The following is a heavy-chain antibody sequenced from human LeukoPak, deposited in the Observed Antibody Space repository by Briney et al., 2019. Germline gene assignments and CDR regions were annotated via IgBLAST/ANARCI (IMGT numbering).Heavy chain of an antibody. Sequence: GGSLRLSCVASGFSFSDYYMTWMRQTPGKGLEWISFISGSGSVILYADSVKGRFTISRDNAKNSPYLQTNSLRAEDTAVYYCAREGHCSSTSCYPNDAFDIWGQGTMVTVSS. D-gene: IGHD2-2*01. J-gene: IGHJ3*02. V-gene: IGHV3-11*04. CDR3: AREGHCSSTSCYPNDAFDI. CDR2: ISGSGSVI. CDR1: GFSFSDYY.